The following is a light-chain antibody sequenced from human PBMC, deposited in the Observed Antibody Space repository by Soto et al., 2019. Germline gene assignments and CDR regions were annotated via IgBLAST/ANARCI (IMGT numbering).Light chain of an antibody. CDR3: SSYTTSNTLV. Sequence: QSVLTQPASVSGSPGQSITISCTGTSSDVGAYTYVSWYQQHPGKAPKLMIFEVSDRPSGVSNRFSGSKSGNTGSLTISGLQAEDEADYYCSSYTTSNTLVFGGGTKLTVL. V-gene: IGLV2-14*01. J-gene: IGLJ2*01. CDR2: EVS. CDR1: SSDVGAYTY.